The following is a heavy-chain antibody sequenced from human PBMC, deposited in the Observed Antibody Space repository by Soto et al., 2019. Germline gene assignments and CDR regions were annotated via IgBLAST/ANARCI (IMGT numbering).Heavy chain of an antibody. CDR1: GYTFTSYG. J-gene: IGHJ5*02. Sequence: ASVKVSCTASGYTFTSYGISWVRQAPGQGLEWMGWISAYNGNTNYAQKLQGRVTMTTDTSTSTAYMELRSLRSDDTAVYYCARKQGSSSGWYGFWFDPWGQGTLVTVYS. D-gene: IGHD6-19*01. CDR2: ISAYNGNT. V-gene: IGHV1-18*04. CDR3: ARKQGSSSGWYGFWFDP.